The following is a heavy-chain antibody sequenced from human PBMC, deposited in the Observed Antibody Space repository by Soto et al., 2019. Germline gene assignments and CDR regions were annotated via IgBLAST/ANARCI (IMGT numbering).Heavy chain of an antibody. D-gene: IGHD5-18*01. CDR1: GFTFSSYG. Sequence: GGSLRLSCAASGFTFSSYGMHWVRQAPGKGLEWVAVISYDGSNKYYADSVKGRFTISRDNSKNTLYLQMNSLRAEDTAVYYCAKDLAAMVMGFDYWGQGTLVTVSS. V-gene: IGHV3-30*18. CDR3: AKDLAAMVMGFDY. CDR2: ISYDGSNK. J-gene: IGHJ4*02.